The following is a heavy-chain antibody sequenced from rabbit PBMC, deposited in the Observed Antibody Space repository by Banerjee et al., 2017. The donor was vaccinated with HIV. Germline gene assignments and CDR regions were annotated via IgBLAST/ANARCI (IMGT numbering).Heavy chain of an antibody. J-gene: IGHJ4*01. V-gene: IGHV1S40*01. Sequence: QSLEESGGDLVKPGASLTLTCKASGFSFSSGYDMCWVRQAPGKGLEWIGCTNTGSGSAYYASWVISRFTISKTSSTTVTLRMTSLTAADTATYFCARTPDGDVGYFNLWGPGTLVTVS. CDR3: ARTPDGDVGYFNL. CDR1: GFSFSSGYD. CDR2: TNTGSGSA. D-gene: IGHD2-1*01.